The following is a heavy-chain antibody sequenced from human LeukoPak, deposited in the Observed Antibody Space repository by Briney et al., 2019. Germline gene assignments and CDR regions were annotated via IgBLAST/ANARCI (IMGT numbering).Heavy chain of an antibody. J-gene: IGHJ3*02. Sequence: PSQTLSPTCTVSGGSISSGSYYWSWIRQPAGKGLEWIGRIYTSGSTNYNPSLKSRVTISVDTSKNQFSLKLSPVTAADTAVYYCARVGDSSGYYAFDIWGQGTMVTVSS. D-gene: IGHD3-22*01. CDR2: IYTSGST. CDR1: GGSISSGSYY. CDR3: ARVGDSSGYYAFDI. V-gene: IGHV4-61*02.